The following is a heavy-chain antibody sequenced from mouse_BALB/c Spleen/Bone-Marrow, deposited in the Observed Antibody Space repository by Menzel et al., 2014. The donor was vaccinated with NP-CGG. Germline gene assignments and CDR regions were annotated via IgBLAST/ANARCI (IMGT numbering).Heavy chain of an antibody. D-gene: IGHD3-3*01. V-gene: IGHV1-82*01. CDR2: IYPGDGDT. J-gene: IGHJ2*01. CDR3: ARGGLGLDY. CDR1: GYAFSSSW. Sequence: QVQLQQPGPELVKPGASVKISCKASGYAFSSSWMNWVKQRPGPGLEWIGRIYPGDGDTNYNGKFKGKATLTADKSSSTAYMQLSSLTSVDSAVYFCARGGLGLDYWGQGTTLTVSS.